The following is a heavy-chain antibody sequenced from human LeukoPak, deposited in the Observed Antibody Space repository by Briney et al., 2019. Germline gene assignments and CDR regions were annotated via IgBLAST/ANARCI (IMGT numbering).Heavy chain of an antibody. Sequence: SETLSLTCTVSGGSISSYYWSWIRQPPGKGLEWIGYTYYSGSTNYNPSLKSRVPISVKTSKNHFSLNLSSETVADADVYVYARRRAGHSWPTGRAFDIWGQGTMVTVSS. CDR1: GGSISSYY. D-gene: IGHD1-1*01. CDR3: ARRRAGHSWPTGRAFDI. CDR2: TYYSGST. J-gene: IGHJ3*02. V-gene: IGHV4-59*08.